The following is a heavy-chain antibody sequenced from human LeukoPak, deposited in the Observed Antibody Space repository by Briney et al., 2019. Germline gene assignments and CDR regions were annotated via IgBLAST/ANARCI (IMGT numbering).Heavy chain of an antibody. CDR3: ATGRYYDNVWGSYRPSFDF. CDR2: IDYSGST. D-gene: IGHD3-16*02. CDR1: GGFINGYF. Sequence: SETLSLTCTVSGGFINGYFWSWIRQPPGKGLEWIWYIDYSGSTNYNPSLKSRATISIDTSKNQFSLKLSSVTAADTAVYYCATGRYYDNVWGSYRPSFDFWGQGTLATVSS. J-gene: IGHJ4*02. V-gene: IGHV4-59*08.